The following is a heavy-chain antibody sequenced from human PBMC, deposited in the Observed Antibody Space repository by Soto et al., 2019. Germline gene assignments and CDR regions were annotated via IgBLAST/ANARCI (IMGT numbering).Heavy chain of an antibody. CDR1: GFTFSSYG. Sequence: QVQLVESGGGVVQPGRSLRLSCAASGFTFSSYGMHWVRQAPGKGLEWVAVISYDGSNKYYADSVKGRFTISRDNSKNTLYVQMNSLRAEDTAVYYCAKLATAPYYDSGGGYYDFANNDAFDIWGQGTMVTVSS. CDR2: ISYDGSNK. J-gene: IGHJ3*02. V-gene: IGHV3-30*18. D-gene: IGHD3-3*01. CDR3: AKLATAPYYDSGGGYYDFANNDAFDI.